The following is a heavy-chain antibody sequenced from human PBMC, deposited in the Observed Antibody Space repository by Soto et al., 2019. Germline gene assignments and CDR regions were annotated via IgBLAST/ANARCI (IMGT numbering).Heavy chain of an antibody. D-gene: IGHD3-10*01. Sequence: EVQLVESGGGLVQPGGSLRLPCAASGFTFSSYWMHWARQAPGKGLVWVSRINSDGRTTSYANSVKGRCTISRDNDKNTVYVQKNSLRAEDTAMYDWARVRASRGWDAFDIWDPWTTVTVSS. CDR1: GFTFSSYW. CDR2: INSDGRTT. V-gene: IGHV3-74*01. J-gene: IGHJ3*02. CDR3: ARVRASRGWDAFDI.